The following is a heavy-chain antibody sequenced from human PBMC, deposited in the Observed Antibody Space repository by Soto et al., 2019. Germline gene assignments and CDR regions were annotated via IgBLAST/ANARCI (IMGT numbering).Heavy chain of an antibody. V-gene: IGHV1-18*01. CDR1: GDTFTSSG. Sequence: ASVKVSCKASGDTFTSSGITWVRQAPGQGLEWLGWISVDNGRTNYPQDLQDRVTMTRDTATSTAYMELRSLRFDDTAVYYCARGGNQWLYYYGFDVWGQGTTVTVSS. D-gene: IGHD6-19*01. CDR3: ARGGNQWLYYYGFDV. J-gene: IGHJ6*02. CDR2: ISVDNGRT.